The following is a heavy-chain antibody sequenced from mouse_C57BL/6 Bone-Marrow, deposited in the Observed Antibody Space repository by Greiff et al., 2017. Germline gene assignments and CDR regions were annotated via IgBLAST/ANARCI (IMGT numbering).Heavy chain of an antibody. CDR3: ARSNPWFAY. CDR1: GYTFTSYW. J-gene: IGHJ3*01. CDR2: IHPNRGST. Sequence: QVQLQQPGAELVKPGASVKLSCTASGYTFTSYWMHWVKQRPGQGLEWIGMIHPNRGSTNYNEKFKSKATLTVDKSSSTAYMQLSSLTSEDSAVYYCARSNPWFAYWGQGTLVTVSA. V-gene: IGHV1-64*01.